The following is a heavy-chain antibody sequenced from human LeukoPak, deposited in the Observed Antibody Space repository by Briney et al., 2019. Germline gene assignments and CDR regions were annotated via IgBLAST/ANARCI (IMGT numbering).Heavy chain of an antibody. Sequence: HPSQTLSLTCAVSGGSISSGGYSWSWLRQPPGKGLEWIVYIYHSGSTYYNPSLKSRVTISVDRSKNQFSLKLSSVTAADTAVYYCARESAVSLGGWFDPWGQGTLVTVSS. CDR2: IYHSGST. J-gene: IGHJ5*02. V-gene: IGHV4-30-2*01. CDR1: GGSISSGGYS. CDR3: ARESAVSLGGWFDP. D-gene: IGHD6-19*01.